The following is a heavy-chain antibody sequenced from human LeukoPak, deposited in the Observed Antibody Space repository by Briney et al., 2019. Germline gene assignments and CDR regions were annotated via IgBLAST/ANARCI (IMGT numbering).Heavy chain of an antibody. V-gene: IGHV4-34*01. CDR2: INHSGST. CDR3: ARWGSGLYYHYGMDV. J-gene: IGHJ6*02. D-gene: IGHD6-25*01. Sequence: SETLSLTYAVYGGSFSGYYWSWIRQPPGKGLEWIGEINHSGSTNYNPSLKSRVTISVDTSKNQFSLKLSSVTAADRAVYYCARWGSGLYYHYGMDVWGQGTTVTVSS. CDR1: GGSFSGYY.